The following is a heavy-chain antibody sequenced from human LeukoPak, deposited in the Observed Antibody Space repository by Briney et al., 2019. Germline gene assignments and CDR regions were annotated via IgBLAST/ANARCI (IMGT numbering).Heavy chain of an antibody. D-gene: IGHD3-22*01. CDR1: GGSISSGGYY. V-gene: IGHV4-31*03. Sequence: SETLSLTCTVSGGSISSGGYYWSWIRQHPGKGLEWIGYIYYSGSTYYNPSLKSRVTISVDTSKNQLSLKLSSVTAADTAVYYCARDRIPTDSSGYYDAFDIWGQGTMVTVSS. J-gene: IGHJ3*02. CDR3: ARDRIPTDSSGYYDAFDI. CDR2: IYYSGST.